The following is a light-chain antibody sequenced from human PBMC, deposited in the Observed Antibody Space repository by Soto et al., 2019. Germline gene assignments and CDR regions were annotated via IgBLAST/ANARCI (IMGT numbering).Light chain of an antibody. CDR3: QHLNSYPLT. CDR2: AAS. V-gene: IGKV1-9*01. CDR1: QGISSH. J-gene: IGKJ4*01. Sequence: DIQLTQSPSLLSASVGDRVTITCRASQGISSHLAWFQQKVGKAPKLLIYAASTLQSGVPSRFSGSGSGTEFTLTISSLQPEDVATYYCQHLNSYPLTFGGGTKVEI.